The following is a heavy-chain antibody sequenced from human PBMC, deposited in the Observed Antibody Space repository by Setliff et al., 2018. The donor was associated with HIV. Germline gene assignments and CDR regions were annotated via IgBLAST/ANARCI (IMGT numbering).Heavy chain of an antibody. V-gene: IGHV4-39*01. J-gene: IGHJ6*03. D-gene: IGHD1-7*01. CDR3: ARIVRCELVATSTFFYYYIDV. CDR2: IYYTGST. Sequence: TAETLSLTCTVSGASISSSSHHWAWIRQPPGKGLEYIGNIYYTGSTHNNPSLESRVATSVDTSKNQFSLKLSSVTAADTAVYYCARIVRCELVATSTFFYYYIDVWGKVPTVTVSS. CDR1: GASISSSSHH.